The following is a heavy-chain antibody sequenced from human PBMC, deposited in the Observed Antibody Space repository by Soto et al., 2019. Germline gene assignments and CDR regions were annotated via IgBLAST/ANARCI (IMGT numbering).Heavy chain of an antibody. CDR2: ISSSSSTI. CDR3: ARADVWFGDAFDI. D-gene: IGHD3-10*01. V-gene: IGHV3-48*01. J-gene: IGHJ3*02. Sequence: PGGSLRLSCAASGFTFSIYSMNWFRQAPGKGLEWVSYISSSSSTIYYADSVKGRFTISRDNAKNSLYLQMNSLRAEDTAVYYCARADVWFGDAFDIWGQGTMVTVSS. CDR1: GFTFSIYS.